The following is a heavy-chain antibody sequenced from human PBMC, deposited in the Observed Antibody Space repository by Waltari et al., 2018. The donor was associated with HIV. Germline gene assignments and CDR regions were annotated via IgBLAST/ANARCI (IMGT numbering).Heavy chain of an antibody. CDR2: FNTNTGNP. Sequence: QVQLVQSGSELKKPGASVKVSCKASGYTFINYAMNWVRQAHGQGLEWMGWFNTNTGNPTYAHGFTGRFVFSLDTSVSTAYLQISSLKTEDTAVYYCARAREWELLYPIDYWGQGTLVTVS. CDR3: ARAREWELLYPIDY. J-gene: IGHJ4*02. CDR1: GYTFINYA. D-gene: IGHD1-26*01. V-gene: IGHV7-4-1*02.